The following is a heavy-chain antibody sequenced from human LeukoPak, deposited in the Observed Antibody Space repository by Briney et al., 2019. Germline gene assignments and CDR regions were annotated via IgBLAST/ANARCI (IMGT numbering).Heavy chain of an antibody. CDR1: GYTFTSYY. V-gene: IGHV1-46*01. Sequence: GASVKVSCKASGYTFTSYYMHWVRQAHGQGLEWMGIINPSGGTTSYAQKFQGRVTMTRDTSTTTVYMELSSLRSEDTAVYYCARDLSSCWFDPWGQGTLVTVSS. CDR2: INPSGGTT. J-gene: IGHJ5*02. D-gene: IGHD6-13*01. CDR3: ARDLSSCWFDP.